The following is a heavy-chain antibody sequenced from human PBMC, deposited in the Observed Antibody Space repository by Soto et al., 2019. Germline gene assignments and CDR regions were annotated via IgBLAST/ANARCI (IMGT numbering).Heavy chain of an antibody. Sequence: EVQLSESGGGLVQPGGSLRLSCAASGFTFSSYAMTWVRQAPGKGLEWVSSISGSGGSAYYADSVKGRFTISRDNSKNTLDLQINSLRAEDTAVYYCANLAGGWYEAFGIWGQGTMVTVSS. CDR1: GFTFSSYA. D-gene: IGHD6-19*01. CDR3: ANLAGGWYEAFGI. CDR2: ISGSGGSA. V-gene: IGHV3-23*01. J-gene: IGHJ3*02.